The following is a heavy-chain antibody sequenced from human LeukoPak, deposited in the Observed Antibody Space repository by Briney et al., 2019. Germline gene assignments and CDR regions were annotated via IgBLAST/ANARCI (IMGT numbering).Heavy chain of an antibody. CDR1: ELSFSRYS. CDR3: AKGDTVMAPFDY. V-gene: IGHV3-48*01. Sequence: GGSLRLACAASELSFSRYSMHWVRQAPGKGLEWISYISGSSSTIYYADSVKGRFTISGDNAKTSLILQMNSLRAEDTAVYYCAKGDTVMAPFDYWGQGTLVIVSS. D-gene: IGHD5-18*01. J-gene: IGHJ4*02. CDR2: ISGSSSTI.